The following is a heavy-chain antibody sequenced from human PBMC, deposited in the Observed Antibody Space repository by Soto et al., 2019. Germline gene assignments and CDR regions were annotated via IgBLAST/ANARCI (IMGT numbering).Heavy chain of an antibody. CDR2: IYYSGST. V-gene: IGHV4-30-4*01. CDR3: ARDSGPYSVYDSGGDY. Sequence: QVQLQESGPGLVKPSQTLSLTCTVSGGSISSGDYYWSWIRQPPGKGLEWIGYIYYSGSTYYNPSLQSRLTISADTSKNQFSLKLSSVTAADTAVYYCARDSGPYSVYDSGGDYWGQGTLVTVSS. D-gene: IGHD5-12*01. CDR1: GGSISSGDYY. J-gene: IGHJ4*02.